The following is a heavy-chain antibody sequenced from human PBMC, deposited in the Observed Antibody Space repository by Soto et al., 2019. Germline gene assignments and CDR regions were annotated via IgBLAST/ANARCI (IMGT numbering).Heavy chain of an antibody. CDR1: GFTFSSYS. J-gene: IGHJ6*03. V-gene: IGHV3-21*01. D-gene: IGHD2-2*03. CDR2: ISSSSSYI. Sequence: EVQLVESGGGLVKPGGSLRLSCAASGFTFSSYSMNWVRQAPGKGLEWVSSISSSSSYIYYADSVQGRFTISRDNAKNSLYLQMNSLRAEDTAVYYCARDSLDIVVVPAAPDYYYYMDVWVKGPTVTVSS. CDR3: ARDSLDIVVVPAAPDYYYYMDV.